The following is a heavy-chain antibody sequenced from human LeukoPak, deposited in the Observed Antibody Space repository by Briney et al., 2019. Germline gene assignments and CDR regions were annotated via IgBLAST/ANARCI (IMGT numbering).Heavy chain of an antibody. CDR2: MNPNSGNT. Sequence: ASGKVSCKASGYTFTSYDINWVRQATGQGLEWMGWMNPNSGNTGYAQKFQGRVTMTRNTSISTAYMELSSLRSEDTAVYYCARGPTKYYYDSSGYYGYWGQGTLVTVSS. CDR3: ARGPTKYYYDSSGYYGY. V-gene: IGHV1-8*01. CDR1: GYTFTSYD. D-gene: IGHD3-22*01. J-gene: IGHJ4*02.